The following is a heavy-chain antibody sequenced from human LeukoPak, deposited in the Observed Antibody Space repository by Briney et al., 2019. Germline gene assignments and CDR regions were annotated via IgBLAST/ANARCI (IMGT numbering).Heavy chain of an antibody. J-gene: IGHJ5*02. Sequence: SVKVSCMSSGGTFSSYAISRVRPAPGQGLEWMGGTIPIFGTANYAQKFQGRVTITADESTSTANMELSSLRSEDTAVYYCARDNYDFWSGRKLNWFDPWGQGNLVTVSS. V-gene: IGHV1-69*01. CDR3: ARDNYDFWSGRKLNWFDP. CDR1: GGTFSSYA. CDR2: TIPIFGTA. D-gene: IGHD3-3*01.